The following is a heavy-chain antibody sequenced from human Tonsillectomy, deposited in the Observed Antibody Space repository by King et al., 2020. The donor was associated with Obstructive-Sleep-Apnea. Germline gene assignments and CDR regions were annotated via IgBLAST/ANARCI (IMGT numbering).Heavy chain of an antibody. D-gene: IGHD6-19*01. Sequence: VQLQESGPGLVKPSETLSLTCTVSVGSISSYYWSWIRQPPWKGLEWIGYIYYSGSTNYNPSLKSLVTISVDTSKNQFSLKRSSVTAADTAVYYCAREGSGWYPQWFDPWGQGTLVTVSS. CDR3: AREGSGWYPQWFDP. CDR1: VGSISSYY. V-gene: IGHV4-59*01. CDR2: IYYSGST. J-gene: IGHJ5*02.